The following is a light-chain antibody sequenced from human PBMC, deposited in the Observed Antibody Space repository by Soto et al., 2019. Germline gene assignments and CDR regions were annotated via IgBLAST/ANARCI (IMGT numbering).Light chain of an antibody. CDR2: DVT. Sequence: QSALTQPRSVSGSPGQSVTISCTGTSSDVGGYNYVSWYQQHPGKAPKLMIYDVTERPSGVPDRFSGSKSGNTASLTISGLRAEDEADYYGCSYAGSYTLGAFGGGTKLTVL. J-gene: IGLJ2*01. CDR3: CSYAGSYTLGA. CDR1: SSDVGGYNY. V-gene: IGLV2-11*01.